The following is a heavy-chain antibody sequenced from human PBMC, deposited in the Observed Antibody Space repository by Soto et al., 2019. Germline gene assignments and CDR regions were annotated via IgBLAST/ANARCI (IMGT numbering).Heavy chain of an antibody. V-gene: IGHV3-9*01. CDR1: GFTFESYA. CDR3: VKDIHEQWLVSHFEY. CDR2: ISWNSGSI. Sequence: EVQLVESGGGSVQPGRSLRLSCVASGFTFESYAMHWVRQVPGKGLAWVSGISWNSGSIGSEDSVKGRFTISRDNAQKSLYLEMNSLRVEDTAFYDCVKDIHEQWLVSHFEYWGQGALVTVSS. J-gene: IGHJ4*02. D-gene: IGHD6-19*01.